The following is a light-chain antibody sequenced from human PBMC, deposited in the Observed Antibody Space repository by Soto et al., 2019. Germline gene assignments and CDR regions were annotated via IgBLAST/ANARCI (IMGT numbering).Light chain of an antibody. CDR2: AVR. Sequence: QSVLTQPHSVSGSPGQSVTISCTGTNSDVGRYNSVSWYQQLPGKAPKIIISAVRQRPSGVPDRFSGSKSGNTASLTISGLQAEDEADYFCFSNTPNDNWVFGGGTKLTVL. V-gene: IGLV2-11*01. J-gene: IGLJ3*02. CDR1: NSDVGRYNS. CDR3: FSNTPNDNWV.